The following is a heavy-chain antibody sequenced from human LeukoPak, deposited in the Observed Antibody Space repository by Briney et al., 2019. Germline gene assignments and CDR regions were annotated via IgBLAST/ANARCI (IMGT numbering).Heavy chain of an antibody. V-gene: IGHV3-30-3*01. CDR1: GFTFSSYA. CDR2: ISYDGSNK. Sequence: GGSLRLSCAASGFTFSSYAMHWVRQAPGKGLEWVAVISYDGSNKYYADSVKGRFTISRDNSKNTLYLQMNSLRAEDTAVYYCATRYCSGGSCSYFDYWGQGTLVTVSS. CDR3: ATRYCSGGSCSYFDY. J-gene: IGHJ4*02. D-gene: IGHD2-15*01.